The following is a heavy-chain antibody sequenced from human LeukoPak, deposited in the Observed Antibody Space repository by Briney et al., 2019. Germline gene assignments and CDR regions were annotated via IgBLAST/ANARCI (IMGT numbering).Heavy chain of an antibody. CDR1: GGTFSSYA. CDR3: AREKYGGNLTPFDY. CDR2: IIPIFGTA. Sequence: SVKVSCKASGGTFSSYAISWVRQAPGQGLEWMGGIIPIFGTANYAQKFQGRVAITADESTSTAYMELSSLRSEDTAVYYCAREKYGGNLTPFDYWGQGTLVTVSS. D-gene: IGHD4-23*01. J-gene: IGHJ4*02. V-gene: IGHV1-69*13.